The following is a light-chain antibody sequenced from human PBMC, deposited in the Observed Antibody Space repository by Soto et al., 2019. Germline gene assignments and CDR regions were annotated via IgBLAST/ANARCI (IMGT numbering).Light chain of an antibody. CDR2: GAS. CDR3: QQKYRLPRT. CDR1: QSISEF. J-gene: IGKJ1*01. V-gene: IGKV1-39*01. Sequence: DIQMTQSPSSVSASVGDTVTISCRANQSISEFLAWYQQKPGKAPKILIYGASTLQSGVPSRFSGSGSGTDFTLTISSLQPEDFATYFCQQKYRLPRTFGQGTKVDIK.